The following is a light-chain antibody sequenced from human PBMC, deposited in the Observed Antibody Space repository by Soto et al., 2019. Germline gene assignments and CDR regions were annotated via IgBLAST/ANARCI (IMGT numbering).Light chain of an antibody. CDR2: GTS. J-gene: IGKJ1*01. V-gene: IGKV3-15*01. CDR1: QSVSSN. Sequence: EIVMTQSPVTMCVAPGARATMSCXASQSVSSNVAWYQKKPGQAPRLFIYGTSIRATATPARFSGSGSETEFTLTISSLQSEDFAVYYCQQYNYWPETFGQGTKVDIK. CDR3: QQYNYWPET.